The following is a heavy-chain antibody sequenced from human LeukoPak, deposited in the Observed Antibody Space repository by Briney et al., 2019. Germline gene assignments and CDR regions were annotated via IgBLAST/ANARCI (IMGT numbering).Heavy chain of an antibody. CDR1: GYTFTGYY. D-gene: IGHD6-13*01. J-gene: IGHJ3*02. V-gene: IGHV1-46*01. CDR3: ARRAVAAAGTYVDAFDI. Sequence: ASVKVSCKASGYTFTGYYMHWVRQAPGQGLEWMGIINPSGGSTSYAQKFQGRVTMTRDTSTSTVYMELSSLRSEDTAVYYCARRAVAAAGTYVDAFDIWGQGTMVTVSS. CDR2: INPSGGST.